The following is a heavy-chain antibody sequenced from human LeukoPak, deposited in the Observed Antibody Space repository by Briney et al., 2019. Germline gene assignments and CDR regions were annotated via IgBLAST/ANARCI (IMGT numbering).Heavy chain of an antibody. CDR2: INHSGST. Sequence: PSETLSLTCAVYGGSFSGYYWSWIRQPPGKGLEWIGEINHSGSTNYNPSLKSRVTISVDTSKNQFSLKLSSVTAADTAVYYCARGRLAGTTLEYYYYYMDVWGKGTTVTVSS. CDR3: ARGRLAGTTLEYYYYYMDV. J-gene: IGHJ6*03. D-gene: IGHD1-1*01. CDR1: GGSFSGYY. V-gene: IGHV4-34*01.